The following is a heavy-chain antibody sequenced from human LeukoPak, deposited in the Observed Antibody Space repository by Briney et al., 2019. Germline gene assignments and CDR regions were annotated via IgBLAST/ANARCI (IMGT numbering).Heavy chain of an antibody. D-gene: IGHD4-23*01. Sequence: GRSLRLSCAASGFTFSSYGMHWVRQAPGKGLEWVAVIWYDGSNKYYADSVKGRFSISRDNAKNTLYLQMNSLRVEDTAVYYCARGRPHGNDYWGQGTLVTVSS. CDR1: GFTFSSYG. CDR3: ARGRPHGNDY. CDR2: IWYDGSNK. V-gene: IGHV3-33*01. J-gene: IGHJ4*02.